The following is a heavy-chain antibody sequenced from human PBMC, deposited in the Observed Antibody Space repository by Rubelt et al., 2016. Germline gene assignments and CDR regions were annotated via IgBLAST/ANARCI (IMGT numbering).Heavy chain of an antibody. CDR3: ARYYYDTSGYYHQD. V-gene: IGHV4-34*01. J-gene: IGHJ4*02. Sequence: QVQLQQWGAGLLKPSETLSLTCTVSGYSISSGYYWGWIRQPPGKGLEWIGEINHSGGTNYNPSLKSRVTILVDTSKNQFSLTLSSVTAADTAMYYCARYYYDTSGYYHQDWGQGTLVTVSS. D-gene: IGHD3-22*01. CDR2: INHSGGT. CDR1: GYSISSGYY.